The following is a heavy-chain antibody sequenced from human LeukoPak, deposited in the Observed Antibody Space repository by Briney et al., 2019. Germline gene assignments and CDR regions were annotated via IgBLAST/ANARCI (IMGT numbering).Heavy chain of an antibody. CDR1: GYTFSDYA. J-gene: IGHJ4*02. CDR3: ARGSTSDWPLDH. D-gene: IGHD2-2*01. CDR2: IDAGNGDT. V-gene: IGHV1-3*01. Sequence: GASVKVSCKASGYTFSDYAMHWVRQAPGQGLGGWGWIDAGNGDTRYSQKFQGRVTITRDTSASTAYIELRSLRSEDTAMYYCARGSTSDWPLDHWGQETLVTISS.